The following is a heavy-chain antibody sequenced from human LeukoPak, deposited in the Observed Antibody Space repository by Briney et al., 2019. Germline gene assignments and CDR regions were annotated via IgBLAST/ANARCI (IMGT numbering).Heavy chain of an antibody. CDR2: IHYSGST. CDR1: GGSISSYY. CDR3: ARGGWSHDY. D-gene: IGHD6-19*01. V-gene: IGHV4-59*01. Sequence: PETLSLTCTVSGGSISSYYWSWIRQPPGKGLEWIGYIHYSGSTNYNSSLTSRVTISVDTSKNQFSLKLTSVSAADTAVYYCARGGWSHDYWGQGTLVTVSS. J-gene: IGHJ4*02.